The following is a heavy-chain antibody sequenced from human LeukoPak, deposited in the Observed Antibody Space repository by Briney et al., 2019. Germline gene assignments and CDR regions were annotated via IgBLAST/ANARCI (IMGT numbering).Heavy chain of an antibody. CDR3: AREPRLGDAFDI. V-gene: IGHV6-1*01. CDR2: TYYRSKWYN. J-gene: IGHJ3*02. CDR1: GDSVSRNSAA. Sequence: SQTLSLTFAISGDSVSRNSAAWNWIRQSPSRGLEWLGRTYYRSKWYNDYAVSVKSRMTTNPDTSKNQFSLQLNSVTPEDTAVYYCAREPRLGDAFDIWGQGTMVTVSS. D-gene: IGHD6-19*01.